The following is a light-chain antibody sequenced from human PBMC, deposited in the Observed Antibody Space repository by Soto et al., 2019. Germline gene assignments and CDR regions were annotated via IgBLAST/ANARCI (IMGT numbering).Light chain of an antibody. CDR1: SSDVGGYNY. CDR3: SSFTGSNSYV. CDR2: DVS. J-gene: IGLJ1*01. Sequence: QSVLTQPASVSGSPGQSVTISCTGTSSDVGGYNYVSWYQQHPGKVPKLMIYDVSDRPSGVSNRFSGSKSGNTASLTISGLQAEDEADYYCSSFTGSNSYVFGSGTKVTVL. V-gene: IGLV2-14*03.